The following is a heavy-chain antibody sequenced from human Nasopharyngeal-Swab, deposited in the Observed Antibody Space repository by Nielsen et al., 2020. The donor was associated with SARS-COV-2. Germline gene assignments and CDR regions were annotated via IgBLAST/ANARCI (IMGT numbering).Heavy chain of an antibody. CDR3: ARHAAGEYQLTYYFDY. V-gene: IGHV4-38-2*01. J-gene: IGHJ4*02. CDR2: IYHSGST. Sequence: SETLSLTCAVSGSSISSGYYWGLIRQPPGKGLEWIGSIYHSGSTYYNPSLKSRVTISVDTSKNQFSLKLSSVTAADTAVYYCARHAAGEYQLTYYFDYWGQGTLVTVSS. D-gene: IGHD2-2*01. CDR1: GSSISSGYY.